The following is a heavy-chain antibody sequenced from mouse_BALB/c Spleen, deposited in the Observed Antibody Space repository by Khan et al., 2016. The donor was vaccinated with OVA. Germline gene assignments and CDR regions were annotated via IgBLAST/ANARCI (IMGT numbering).Heavy chain of an antibody. CDR3: AKGVWSYYYALDY. CDR2: IWGGGST. V-gene: IGHV2-6-5*01. Sequence: SGPGLVAPSQSLSITCTVSGFSLTDYGVSWIRQPPGKGLEWLGVIWGGGSTYYNSALKSRLSISKDNSKSQVFLKMSSLQTDDTAMYYCAKGVWSYYYALDYWGQGTSVTVAS. CDR1: GFSLTDYG. J-gene: IGHJ4*01.